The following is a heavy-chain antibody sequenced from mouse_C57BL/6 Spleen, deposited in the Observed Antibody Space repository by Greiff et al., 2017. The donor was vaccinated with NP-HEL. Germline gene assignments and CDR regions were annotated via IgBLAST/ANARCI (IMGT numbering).Heavy chain of an antibody. CDR1: GFTFSDYG. Sequence: EVHLVESGGGLVKPGGSLKLSCAASGFTFSDYGMHWVRQAPEKGLEWVAYISSGSSTIYYADTVKGRFTISRDNAKNTLFLKMTSVRYEETAMYYCVRDDYDDGAWLAYWGQGTLVTVSA. J-gene: IGHJ3*01. CDR3: VRDDYDDGAWLAY. D-gene: IGHD2-4*01. CDR2: ISSGSSTI. V-gene: IGHV5-17*01.